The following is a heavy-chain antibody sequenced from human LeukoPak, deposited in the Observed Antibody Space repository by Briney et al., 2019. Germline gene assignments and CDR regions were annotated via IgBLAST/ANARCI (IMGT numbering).Heavy chain of an antibody. D-gene: IGHD3/OR15-3a*01. CDR1: GGSISSYY. V-gene: IGHV4-4*07. CDR2: IYTSGST. CDR3: ARDRDWVFDY. J-gene: IGHJ4*02. Sequence: SETLSLTCTVSGGSISSYYWSRIRQPAGKGLERIGRIYTSGSTNYNPSLKSRVTMSVDTSKNQFSLKLSSVTAADTAVYYCARDRDWVFDYWGQGTLVTVSS.